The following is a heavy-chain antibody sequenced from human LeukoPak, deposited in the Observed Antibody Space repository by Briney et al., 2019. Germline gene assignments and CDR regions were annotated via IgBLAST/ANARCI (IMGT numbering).Heavy chain of an antibody. CDR3: AKAYCSSTSCHSYN. D-gene: IGHD2-2*01. CDR2: ISWNSGSI. V-gene: IGHV3-9*01. J-gene: IGHJ4*02. CDR1: GFTFDDYA. Sequence: GRSLRLSCAASGFTFDDYAMHWVRQAPGEGLEWVSGISWNSGSIGYADSAKGRFTISRDNAKNSLYLQMNSLRAEDTALYYCAKAYCSSTSCHSYNWGQGTLVTVSS.